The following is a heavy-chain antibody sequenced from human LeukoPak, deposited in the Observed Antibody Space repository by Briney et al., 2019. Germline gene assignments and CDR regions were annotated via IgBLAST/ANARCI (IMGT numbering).Heavy chain of an antibody. D-gene: IGHD3-9*01. Sequence: GGSLRLSCAASGFTFSSYSMNWVRQAPGKGLEWVSSISSSSSYIYYADSVKGRFTISRDNAKNSLYLQMNSLRAEDTAVYYCARGLTGYYPYYFDYWGQGTLVSVCS. V-gene: IGHV3-21*01. CDR3: ARGLTGYYPYYFDY. J-gene: IGHJ4*02. CDR2: ISSSSSYI. CDR1: GFTFSSYS.